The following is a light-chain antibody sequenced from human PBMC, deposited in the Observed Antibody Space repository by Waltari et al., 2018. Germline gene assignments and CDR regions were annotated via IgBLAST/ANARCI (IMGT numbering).Light chain of an antibody. V-gene: IGLV2-11*01. CDR1: SSDVGGYNY. Sequence: QSALPQPRSVSGSPGPSVTISCTGTSSDVGGYNYVSWYQHHPGKAPKLIIYDVTKRPSGVPDRFSASKSDNTASLTISGLQAEDEADYYCCSYAGSITFWVFGGGTKLTVL. CDR2: DVT. CDR3: CSYAGSITFWV. J-gene: IGLJ3*02.